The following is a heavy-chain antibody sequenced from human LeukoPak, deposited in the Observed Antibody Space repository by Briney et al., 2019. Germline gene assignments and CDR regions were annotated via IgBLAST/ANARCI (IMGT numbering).Heavy chain of an antibody. D-gene: IGHD2-21*02. Sequence: ASVKVSCKASGYTFTSYGISWVRQAPGQGLEWMGWISAYNGNTNYAQKLQGRVTMTTDTSTSTAYMELRSLRSDDTAVYYCARGANCGGDCYVTGDAFDIWGQGTMVTVSS. CDR3: ARGANCGGDCYVTGDAFDI. CDR1: GYTFTSYG. V-gene: IGHV1-18*01. CDR2: ISAYNGNT. J-gene: IGHJ3*02.